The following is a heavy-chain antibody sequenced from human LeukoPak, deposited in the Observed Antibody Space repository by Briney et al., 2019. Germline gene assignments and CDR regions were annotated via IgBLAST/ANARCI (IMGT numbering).Heavy chain of an antibody. V-gene: IGHV1-69*05. J-gene: IGHJ5*02. Sequence: ASVKVSCKASGGTFSSYAISWVRQAPGQGLEWMGRIIPIFGTANYAQKFQGRVTITTDESTSTAYMELSSLRSEDTAVYYCAMGRFLEWLLFEGWFDPWGQGTLVTVSS. CDR2: IIPIFGTA. D-gene: IGHD3-3*01. CDR1: GGTFSSYA. CDR3: AMGRFLEWLLFEGWFDP.